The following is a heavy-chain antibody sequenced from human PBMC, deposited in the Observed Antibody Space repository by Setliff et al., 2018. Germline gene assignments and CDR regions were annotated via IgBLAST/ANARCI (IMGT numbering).Heavy chain of an antibody. V-gene: IGHV1-69*13. D-gene: IGHD2-2*01. CDR3: ARGYQVTPPRADALDI. CDR2: IIPVFGTA. J-gene: IGHJ3*02. CDR1: GGTFRTDG. Sequence: SVKVSCKASGGTFRTDGFNWVRQAPGQGLEWMGRIIPVFGTAKYAQKFQGRVTITADESTETTYMDLSSLRSEDTAVYYCARGYQVTPPRADALDIWGQGTLVTVS.